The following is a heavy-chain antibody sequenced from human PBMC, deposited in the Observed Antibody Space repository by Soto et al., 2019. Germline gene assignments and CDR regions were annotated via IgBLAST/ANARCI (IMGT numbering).Heavy chain of an antibody. D-gene: IGHD5-18*01. J-gene: IGHJ6*02. V-gene: IGHV4-39*01. CDR1: GGSISSSSYY. Sequence: SETLSLTCTVSGGSISSSSYYWGWIRQPPGKGLEWIGSIYYSGSTYYTPSLKSRVTISVDTSKDQFSLNLSSVTAADTAVYYCARSDGYSSNGYYYYYYGMDVWGQGTTVTVSS. CDR3: ARSDGYSSNGYYYYYYGMDV. CDR2: IYYSGST.